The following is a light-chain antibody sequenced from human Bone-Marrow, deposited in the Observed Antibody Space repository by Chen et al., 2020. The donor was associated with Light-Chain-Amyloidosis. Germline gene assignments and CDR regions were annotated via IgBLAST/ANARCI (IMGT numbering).Light chain of an antibody. J-gene: IGLJ2*01. CDR3: SSYTSSSTLV. CDR2: DVS. CDR1: SRDVGGYNY. V-gene: IGLV2-14*03. Sequence: QSALTQPASVSGSPGQSITISCTGTSRDVGGYNYVYCYQQHPGKAPQLIIFDVSNRPSGVSNRFSGSKSGNTASLTISGLQAEDEADYYCSSYTSSSTLVFGGGTKLTVL.